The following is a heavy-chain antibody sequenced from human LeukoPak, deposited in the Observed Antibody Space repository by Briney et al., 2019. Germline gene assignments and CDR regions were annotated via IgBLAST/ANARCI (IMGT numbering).Heavy chain of an antibody. V-gene: IGHV1-69*04. CDR2: IIPILGIA. CDR1: RGTFSSYA. D-gene: IGHD3-22*01. Sequence: SVKVSCKASRGTFSSYAISWVRQAPGQGVEWMGRIIPILGIANYAQKFQGRVTITADRSTSTAYMELSSLRSEDTAVYYCARAGNYYDSSGHLFDYWGQGTLVTVSS. J-gene: IGHJ4*02. CDR3: ARAGNYYDSSGHLFDY.